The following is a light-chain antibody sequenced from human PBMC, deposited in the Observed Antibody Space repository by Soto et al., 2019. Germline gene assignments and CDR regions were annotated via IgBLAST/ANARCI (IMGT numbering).Light chain of an antibody. V-gene: IGKV1-5*03. J-gene: IGKJ1*01. CDR1: QTISSW. CDR3: QHYNRYSEA. CDR2: KAS. Sequence: DIQMTQSPSTLSGSVGDRVTITCRASQTISSWLAWYQQKPGKAPKLLIYKASTLKSGVPSRFSGSGSGTEFTLTISSLQPDDFETYYCQHYNRYSEAFVKGTKEDI.